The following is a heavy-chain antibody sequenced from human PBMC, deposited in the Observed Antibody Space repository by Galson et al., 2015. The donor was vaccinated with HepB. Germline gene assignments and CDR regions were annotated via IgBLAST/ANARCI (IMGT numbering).Heavy chain of an antibody. J-gene: IGHJ4*02. CDR2: IYSGGTT. Sequence: SLRLSCAASGFTVNSNHMTWVRQAPGKGLEWVSVIYSGGTTSYADSVKGRFTISRDNSKNTLYLQMNSLRAEDTAVYYCARDYSSSWYSGLGYWGQGTLVTVSS. CDR1: GFTVNSNH. D-gene: IGHD6-13*01. V-gene: IGHV3-53*01. CDR3: ARDYSSSWYSGLGY.